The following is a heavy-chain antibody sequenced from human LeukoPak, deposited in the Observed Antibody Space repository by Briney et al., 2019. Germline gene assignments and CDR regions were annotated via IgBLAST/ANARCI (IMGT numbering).Heavy chain of an antibody. J-gene: IGHJ4*02. Sequence: ASVKVSCKASGYTFTSYAMHWVRQAPGQRLEWMGWINAGNGNTKYSQKFQGRVTMTRDTSTSTVYMELSSLRSEDTAVYYCARGTTVSNFDYWGQGTLVTVSS. V-gene: IGHV1-3*01. D-gene: IGHD4-17*01. CDR1: GYTFTSYA. CDR3: ARGTTVSNFDY. CDR2: INAGNGNT.